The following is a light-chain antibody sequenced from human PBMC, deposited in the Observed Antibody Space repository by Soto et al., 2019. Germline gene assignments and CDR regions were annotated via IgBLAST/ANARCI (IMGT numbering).Light chain of an antibody. V-gene: IGLV1-40*01. CDR2: GKS. Sequence: QSVRTQPPSVSGAPGQRVTISCTGSSSNIGAGYDVHWYQQLPGTAPKLLIYGKSHRPSGVPDRFSGSKSGTSASLAITGLQAEDEADYYCHSYDSSLSGYVFGTVTKLTVL. CDR1: SSNIGAGYD. J-gene: IGLJ1*01. CDR3: HSYDSSLSGYV.